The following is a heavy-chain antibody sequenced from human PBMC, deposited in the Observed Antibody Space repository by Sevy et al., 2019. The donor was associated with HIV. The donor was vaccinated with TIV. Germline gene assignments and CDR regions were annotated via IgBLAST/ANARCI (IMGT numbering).Heavy chain of an antibody. D-gene: IGHD3-10*01. J-gene: IGHJ5*02. CDR3: ARVIWFGTNHNWFDP. CDR2: IYNSGST. Sequence: SETLSLTCTVSGGSISSYYWSWIRQPAGKGLEWIGHIYNSGSTNYNPSLKSRVTISVDTSKNQFSLKLSSVTAADTAVYYCARVIWFGTNHNWFDPWGQGTLVTVSS. CDR1: GGSISSYY. V-gene: IGHV4-4*07.